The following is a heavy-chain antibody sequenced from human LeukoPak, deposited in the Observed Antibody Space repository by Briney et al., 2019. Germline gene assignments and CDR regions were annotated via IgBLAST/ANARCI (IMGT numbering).Heavy chain of an antibody. CDR1: GFTFSSYA. D-gene: IGHD5-18*01. Sequence: GGSLRLSCAASGFTFSSYAMHWVRQAPGKGLEWVAVISYDGSNKYYADSVKGRFTISRDNSKNTLYLQMNSLRAEDTAVYYCARAYVQLWYPYDYWGQGTLVTVSS. CDR3: ARAYVQLWYPYDY. V-gene: IGHV3-30-3*01. CDR2: ISYDGSNK. J-gene: IGHJ4*02.